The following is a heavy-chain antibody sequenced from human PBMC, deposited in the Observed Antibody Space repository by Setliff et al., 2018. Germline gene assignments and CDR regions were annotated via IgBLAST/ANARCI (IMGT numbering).Heavy chain of an antibody. CDR2: SYTDGST. CDR1: GDSMSSAKYY. J-gene: IGHJ6*03. Sequence: PSETLSLTCTVSGDSMSSAKYYWSWIRQSAGKGLECIGRSYTDGSTKYNPSLNSRVTLSIDTSKNQFSLRLSSVTAADTAVYFCARVTGFLYMDVWGKGTTVSVSS. CDR3: ARVTGFLYMDV. V-gene: IGHV4-61*02. D-gene: IGHD3-3*01.